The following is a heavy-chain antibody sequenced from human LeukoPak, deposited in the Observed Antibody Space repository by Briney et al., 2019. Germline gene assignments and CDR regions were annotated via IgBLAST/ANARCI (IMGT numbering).Heavy chain of an antibody. CDR2: ISWNSGSI. V-gene: IGHV3-9*03. D-gene: IGHD3-22*01. CDR3: AKSAAGRLGSYDSSGYYYVDYMDV. J-gene: IGHJ6*03. Sequence: GGSLRPSCAASGFTFDDYAMHWVRQAPGKGLEWVSGISWNSGSIDYADSVKGRFTISRDNAKNSLYLQMNSLRAEDMVLYYCAKSAAGRLGSYDSSGYYYVDYMDVWGKGTTVTVSS. CDR1: GFTFDDYA.